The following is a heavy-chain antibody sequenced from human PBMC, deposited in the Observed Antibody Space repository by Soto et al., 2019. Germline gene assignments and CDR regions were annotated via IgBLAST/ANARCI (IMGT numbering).Heavy chain of an antibody. V-gene: IGHV4-31*03. D-gene: IGHD3-22*01. Sequence: PSETLSLTCTVSGGSISSGGYYWSWIRQHPGKGLEWIGYIYYSGSTYYNPSLKSRVTISVDTSKNQFSLKLSSVTAADTAVYYCARGPPSGYYYGHWGQGTLVTVSS. J-gene: IGHJ4*02. CDR2: IYYSGST. CDR3: ARGPPSGYYYGH. CDR1: GGSISSGGYY.